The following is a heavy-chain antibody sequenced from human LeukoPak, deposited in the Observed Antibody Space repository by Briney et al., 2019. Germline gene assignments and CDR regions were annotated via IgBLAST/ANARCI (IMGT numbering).Heavy chain of an antibody. CDR3: ARVLYDYVWGSYRYEPDLDY. J-gene: IGHJ4*02. D-gene: IGHD3-16*02. CDR2: INTNTGNP. Sequence: GASVKVSCKASGYTFTSYAMNWVRQAPGQGLKWMGWINTNTGNPTYAQGFTGRFVFSLDTSVSTAYLQISSLKAEDTAVYYCARVLYDYVWGSYRYEPDLDYWGQGTLVTVSS. CDR1: GYTFTSYA. V-gene: IGHV7-4-1*02.